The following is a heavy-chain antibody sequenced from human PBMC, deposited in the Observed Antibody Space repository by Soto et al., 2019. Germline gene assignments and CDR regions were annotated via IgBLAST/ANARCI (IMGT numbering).Heavy chain of an antibody. CDR2: IIPIFGTA. CDR3: ASSPTYYDFWSGYPAGGMDV. CDR1: GGTFSSYA. Sequence: ASVKVSCTASGGTFSSYAISWVRQAPGQGLEWMGGIIPIFGTANYAQKFQGRVTITADESTSTAYMELSSLRSEDTAVYYCASSPTYYDFWSGYPAGGMDVWGQGTTVTVSS. J-gene: IGHJ6*02. V-gene: IGHV1-69*13. D-gene: IGHD3-3*01.